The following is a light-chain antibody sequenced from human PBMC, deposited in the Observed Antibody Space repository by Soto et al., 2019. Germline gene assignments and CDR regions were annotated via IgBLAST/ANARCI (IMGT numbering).Light chain of an antibody. CDR1: RSISSW. J-gene: IGKJ1*01. CDR2: KEP. Sequence: DIQMTQSPSTLSASVGDRVTITCRASRSISSWLAWYQQKPGKVPKLLNYKEPSLKIGVPSRFSGSGSGTEFPLTISSLQPDYFADYSSQQNNSYCTFGQGTKVEIK. CDR3: QQNNSYCT. V-gene: IGKV1-5*03.